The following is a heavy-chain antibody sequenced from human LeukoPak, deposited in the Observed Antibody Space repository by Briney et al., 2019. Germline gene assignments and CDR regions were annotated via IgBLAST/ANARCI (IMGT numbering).Heavy chain of an antibody. Sequence: SETLSLTCTVSAGSNNSYYWSWIRQPPGKGLQWIGYTHPSGNTNYSPSLKSRVTISIDTSRNQFSLKLSSVTAADTAVYFCARKAPKKGWFDPWGQGTLVTVSS. V-gene: IGHV4-4*09. J-gene: IGHJ5*02. CDR1: AGSNNSYY. CDR2: THPSGNT. CDR3: ARKAPKKGWFDP.